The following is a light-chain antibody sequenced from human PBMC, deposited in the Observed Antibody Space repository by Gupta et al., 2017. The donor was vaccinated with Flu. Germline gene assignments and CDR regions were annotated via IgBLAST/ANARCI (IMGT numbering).Light chain of an antibody. CDR1: QSIGTD. V-gene: IGKV3-15*01. J-gene: IGKJ4*01. CDR2: DAS. CDR3: QHYNAWPLT. Sequence: EIVMTQSPATLSVSPGEGGTLSCRASQSIGTDLAWYQKKPGQAPRLLIYDASIRAPGVSAGFSGSGSGTEFTLTISSLQPEDFAVYYCQHYNAWPLTFGGGTKVEIK.